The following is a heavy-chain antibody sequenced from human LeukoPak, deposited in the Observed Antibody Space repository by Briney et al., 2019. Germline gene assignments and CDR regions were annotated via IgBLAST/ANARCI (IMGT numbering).Heavy chain of an antibody. V-gene: IGHV1-24*01. CDR2: FDLEDGET. CDR1: GYSLTELS. Sequence: ASVTVSFTGSGYSLTELSTHWVRQPPGKGLERMGGFDLEDGETIYAQKCQGRVTMTEDTSTDTAYMELSSLRSEDTAVYYCATDIFLYYGLPPSTRYGMDVWGQGTTVTVSS. J-gene: IGHJ6*02. D-gene: IGHD3-10*01. CDR3: ATDIFLYYGLPPSTRYGMDV.